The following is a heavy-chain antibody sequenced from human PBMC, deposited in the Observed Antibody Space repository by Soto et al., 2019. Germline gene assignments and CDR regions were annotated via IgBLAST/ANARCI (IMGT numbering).Heavy chain of an antibody. CDR2: IYWDDDK. J-gene: IGHJ3*02. Sequence: QITLKESGPTLVKPTQPLTLTYIFSGFSLSTSGVGVGWIRQSPGKALEWLAVIYWDDDKRYSPSLKSRVTITSDTSKNQVVFTMTNMDPDDTGTFYCAHLTTWGEGAPFDIWGQGTKVTVSS. V-gene: IGHV2-5*02. CDR1: GFSLSTSGVG. D-gene: IGHD3-16*01. CDR3: AHLTTWGEGAPFDI.